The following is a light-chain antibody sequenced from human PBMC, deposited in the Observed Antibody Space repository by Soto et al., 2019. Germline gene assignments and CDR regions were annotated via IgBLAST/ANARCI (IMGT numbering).Light chain of an antibody. CDR1: QSVISNY. V-gene: IGKV3-20*01. Sequence: ESVLTQSPDTLSLSPGERATLSCRASQSVISNYLAWYQQKPGQAPRLLLYGVSSRATGIPDRFSGSGSGTDFTLTISRLEPEDFAVYYCQQYHNSPTWAFGQGTKVEIK. CDR3: QQYHNSPTWA. J-gene: IGKJ1*01. CDR2: GVS.